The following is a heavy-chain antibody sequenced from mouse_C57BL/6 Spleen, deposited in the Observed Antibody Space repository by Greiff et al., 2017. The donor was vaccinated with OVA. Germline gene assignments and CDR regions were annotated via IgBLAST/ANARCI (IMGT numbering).Heavy chain of an antibody. Sequence: QVQLQQSGAELVQPGASVKLSCKASGYTFTSYWMHWVKQRPGRGLEWIGRIDPNSGGTKYNEKFKSKATLTVDKPSSTAYMQLSSLTSDDSAVYYCARCAGMDYYGGMDYWGQGTSVTVSS. CDR3: ARCAGMDYYGGMDY. V-gene: IGHV1-72*01. CDR2: IDPNSGGT. CDR1: GYTFTSYW. D-gene: IGHD1-1*01. J-gene: IGHJ4*01.